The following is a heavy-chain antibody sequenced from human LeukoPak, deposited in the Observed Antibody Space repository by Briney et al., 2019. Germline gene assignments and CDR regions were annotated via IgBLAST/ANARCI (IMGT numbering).Heavy chain of an antibody. Sequence: PGGSLRLSCAASGFTFSSYSMNWVRQAPGKGLEWVSYISSSSSTIYYADSVKGRFTISRDNAKNSLYLQMNSLRAEDTAVYYCARGIRAGIYYLDYWGQGTLVTVSS. CDR3: ARGIRAGIYYLDY. J-gene: IGHJ4*02. CDR2: ISSSSSTI. D-gene: IGHD6-19*01. CDR1: GFTFSSYS. V-gene: IGHV3-48*04.